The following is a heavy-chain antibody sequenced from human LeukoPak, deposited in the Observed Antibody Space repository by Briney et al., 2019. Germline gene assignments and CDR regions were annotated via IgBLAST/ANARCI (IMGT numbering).Heavy chain of an antibody. D-gene: IGHD6-13*01. J-gene: IGHJ4*02. CDR1: GYTFTTYA. V-gene: IGHV7-4-1*02. CDR3: AKEGQYSSSWYLGY. Sequence: ASVKVSCKASGYTFTTYAMNWVRQAPGQGLEWMGWIDTNTGNPTYAQGFTGRFVFSLDTSVSTAYLQISSLKAEDTAVYYCAKEGQYSSSWYLGYWGQGTLVTVSS. CDR2: IDTNTGNP.